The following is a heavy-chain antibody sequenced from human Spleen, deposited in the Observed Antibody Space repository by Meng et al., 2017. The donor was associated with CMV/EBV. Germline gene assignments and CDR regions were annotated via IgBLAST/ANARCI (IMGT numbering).Heavy chain of an antibody. J-gene: IGHJ5*02. V-gene: IGHV4-59*01. CDR3: AREVTIFGMDSIEKRFDP. CDR2: IFYSGST. D-gene: IGHD3-3*01. CDR1: GASISSYY. Sequence: SETLSLTCAVSGASISSYYWNWIRQAPGKGLEWIGNIFYSGSTNYNPSLKSRVIISIDTSKNHFSLMVNSVTAADTAVYYCAREVTIFGMDSIEKRFDPWGQGTLVTVSS.